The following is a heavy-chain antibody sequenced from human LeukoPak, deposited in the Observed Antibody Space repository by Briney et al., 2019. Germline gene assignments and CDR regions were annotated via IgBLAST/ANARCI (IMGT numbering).Heavy chain of an antibody. CDR1: GFTFSSYS. CDR3: AKRGVVIRVILVGFHKEAYYFDS. CDR2: ISSSSSYI. V-gene: IGHV3-21*01. J-gene: IGHJ4*02. Sequence: GGSLRLSCAASGFTFSSYSMNWVRQAPGKGLEWVSSISSSSSYIYYADSVKGRFTISRDNAKNSLYLQMNSLRAEDTAVYFCAKRGVVIRVILVGFHKEAYYFDSWGQGALVSVSS. D-gene: IGHD3-22*01.